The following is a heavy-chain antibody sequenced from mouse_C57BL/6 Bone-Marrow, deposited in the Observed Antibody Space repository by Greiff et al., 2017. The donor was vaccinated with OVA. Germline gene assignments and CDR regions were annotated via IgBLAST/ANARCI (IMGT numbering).Heavy chain of an antibody. V-gene: IGHV14-4*01. CDR1: GFNIKDDY. J-gene: IGHJ3*01. CDR3: TSYGGFAY. Sequence: EVQLQQSGAELVRPGASVKLSCTASGFNIKDDYMHWVKQRPEQGLEWIGWIYPENGDTESASKFKGKDTITADTSYNTAYLQLSSLTSEDTAVYYCTSYGGFAYWGQGTLVTVSA. D-gene: IGHD1-1*01. CDR2: IYPENGDT.